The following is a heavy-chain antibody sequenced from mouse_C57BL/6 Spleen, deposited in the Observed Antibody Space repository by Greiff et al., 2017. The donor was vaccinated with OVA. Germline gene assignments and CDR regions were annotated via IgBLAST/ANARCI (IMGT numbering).Heavy chain of an antibody. CDR3: ARRTGTGYFDV. D-gene: IGHD4-1*01. CDR1: GFTFSSYA. V-gene: IGHV5-4*03. Sequence: EVKLVESGGGLVKPGGSLKLSCAASGFTFSSYAMSWVRQTPEKRLAWVATISDGGSYTYYPDNVKGRFTISRDNAKNNLYLQMSHLKSEDTAMYYCARRTGTGYFDVWGTGTTVTVSS. CDR2: ISDGGSYT. J-gene: IGHJ1*03.